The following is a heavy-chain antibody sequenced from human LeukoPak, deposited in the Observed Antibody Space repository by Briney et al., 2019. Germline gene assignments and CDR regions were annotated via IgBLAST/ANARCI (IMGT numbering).Heavy chain of an antibody. Sequence: GGSLRLSCAASGFTFSSYAMSWVRQDPGKGLEWVSAISGSGGSTYYADSVKGRFTISRDNSKNTLYLQMNSLRAEDTAVYYCARYSGSSNSKARYYYYYMDVWGKGTTVTVSS. V-gene: IGHV3-23*01. J-gene: IGHJ6*03. CDR2: ISGSGGST. D-gene: IGHD1-26*01. CDR1: GFTFSSYA. CDR3: ARYSGSSNSKARYYYYYMDV.